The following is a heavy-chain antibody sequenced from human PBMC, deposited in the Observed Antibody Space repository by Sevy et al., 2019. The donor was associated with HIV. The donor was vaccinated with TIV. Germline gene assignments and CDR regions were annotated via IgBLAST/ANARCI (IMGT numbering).Heavy chain of an antibody. CDR1: GFTFTTYT. Sequence: GGSLRLSCAASGFTFTTYTMNWVRQAPGNGLEWVSSISSSTNYIYYADSVKGRFTISRDNAKNSLYLQMNSLRAEDTAVYYCARPYGSGSWEAFDILGQGTLVTVSS. CDR2: ISSSTNYI. V-gene: IGHV3-21*06. D-gene: IGHD3-10*01. J-gene: IGHJ3*02. CDR3: ARPYGSGSWEAFDI.